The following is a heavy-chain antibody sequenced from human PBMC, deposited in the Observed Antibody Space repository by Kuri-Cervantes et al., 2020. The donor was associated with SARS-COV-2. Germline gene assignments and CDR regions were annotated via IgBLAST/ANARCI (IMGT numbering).Heavy chain of an antibody. V-gene: IGHV3-73*01. CDR3: TRVSSSWYPYFDY. CDR1: GFLFSASA. CDR2: VRGKANNYAT. Sequence: GGSLRLSCEVSGFLFSASAIHWVRQGSGKGLEWVGRVRGKANNYATAYAASVKGRFTISRDDSKSIAYLQMNSLKTEDTAVYCCTRVSSSWYPYFDYWGQGTLVTVSS. D-gene: IGHD6-13*01. J-gene: IGHJ4*02.